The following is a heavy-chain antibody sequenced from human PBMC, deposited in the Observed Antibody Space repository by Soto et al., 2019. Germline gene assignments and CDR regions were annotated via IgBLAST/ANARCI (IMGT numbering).Heavy chain of an antibody. CDR1: GFTFSTYT. D-gene: IGHD6-19*01. Sequence: EVQLVESGGGLVQPGGSLRLSCAASGFTFSTYTLHGARQAPGKGLEWVPAIGTAGDTYYPGSVKGRFTISRENAKNSLYLQMNSLRAGDTAVYYCAREKRIAVAGTGFDYWGQGTLVTVSS. J-gene: IGHJ4*02. CDR2: IGTAGDT. CDR3: AREKRIAVAGTGFDY. V-gene: IGHV3-13*01.